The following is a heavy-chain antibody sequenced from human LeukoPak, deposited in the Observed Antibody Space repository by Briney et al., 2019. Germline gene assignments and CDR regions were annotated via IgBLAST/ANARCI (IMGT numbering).Heavy chain of an antibody. D-gene: IGHD3-22*01. Sequence: ASVKVSCKASGYTFTGYYMHWVRQAPGQGLEWMGWINPNSGGTNYAQKFQGRVTMTRDTSISTAYMELSRLRSDDTEVYYCARDRRYYDSSDSYYYYYMDVWGKGTTVTVSS. CDR3: ARDRRYYDSSDSYYYYYMDV. CDR2: INPNSGGT. CDR1: GYTFTGYY. J-gene: IGHJ6*03. V-gene: IGHV1-2*02.